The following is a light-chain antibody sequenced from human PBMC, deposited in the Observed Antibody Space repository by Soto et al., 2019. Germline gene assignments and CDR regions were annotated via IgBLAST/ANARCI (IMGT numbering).Light chain of an antibody. CDR2: DAS. V-gene: IGKV3-11*01. CDR3: QPRINWPLA. J-gene: IGKJ4*01. Sequence: EIVLTQSPATLSLSPGERATLSCRASQSVSSYLVWYQQKPGQAPRLLIYDASNRATGIPDRFSDSGSGTDFTLSISGLEPEDFAGYYCQPRINWPLAFGGGTKVEI. CDR1: QSVSSY.